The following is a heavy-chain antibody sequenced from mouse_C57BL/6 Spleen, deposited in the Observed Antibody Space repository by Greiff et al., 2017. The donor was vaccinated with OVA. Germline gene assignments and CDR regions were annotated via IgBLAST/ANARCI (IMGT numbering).Heavy chain of an antibody. CDR1: GFTFSSYA. J-gene: IGHJ4*01. V-gene: IGHV5-9-1*02. CDR2: ISSGGDYI. D-gene: IGHD1-1*02. CDR3: TREVYGYYYAMDY. Sequence: EVKLMESGEGLVKPGGSLKLSCAASGFTFSSYAMSWVRQTPEKRLEWVAYISSGGDYIYYADTVKGRFTISRDNARNTLYLQMSSLKSDDTAMYYCTREVYGYYYAMDYWGQGTSVTVSS.